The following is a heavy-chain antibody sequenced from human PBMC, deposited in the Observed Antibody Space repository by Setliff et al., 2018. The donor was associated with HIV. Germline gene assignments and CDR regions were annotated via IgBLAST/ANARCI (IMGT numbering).Heavy chain of an antibody. CDR3: ARVVRGVIQSAKTFDY. CDR1: GYTFIHYD. V-gene: IGHV1-18*01. J-gene: IGHJ4*02. D-gene: IGHD2-21*01. CDR2: INVNNGNT. Sequence: ASVTVSCKASGYTFIHYDVSWVRRAPGQGLEWMGWINVNNGNTNYAQKFQGRVTMTTDTSTTTVYMELRSLRSDDTAVYYCARVVRGVIQSAKTFDYWGQGTLVTVSS.